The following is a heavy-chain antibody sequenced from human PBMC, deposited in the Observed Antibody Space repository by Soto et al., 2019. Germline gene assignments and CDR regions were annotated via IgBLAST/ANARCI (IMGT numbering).Heavy chain of an antibody. CDR1: GGSISSGDYY. CDR3: SRAAGTGVSYWFDP. Sequence: SETLSLTCTVSGGSISSGDYYWSWIRQPPGKGLEWIGYIYYSGSTYYNPSLKSRVTISVDTSKNQFSLKLSSVTAADTAVYYCSRAAGTGVSYWFDPWGQGTLVTVSS. D-gene: IGHD6-19*01. V-gene: IGHV4-30-4*01. J-gene: IGHJ5*02. CDR2: IYYSGST.